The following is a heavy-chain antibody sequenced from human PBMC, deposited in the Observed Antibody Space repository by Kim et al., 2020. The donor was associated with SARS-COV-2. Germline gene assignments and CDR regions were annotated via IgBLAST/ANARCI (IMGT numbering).Heavy chain of an antibody. V-gene: IGHV1-18*01. Sequence: ASVKVSCKASGYTFTSYGISWVRQAPGQGLEWMGWISAYNGNTNYAQKLQGRVTMTTDTSTSQAYMELRGLRSDDTAVYYCARVGVYCSSTSCYRSHYYYYGMDVWGQGTTVTVSS. J-gene: IGHJ6*02. CDR3: ARVGVYCSSTSCYRSHYYYYGMDV. CDR2: ISAYNGNT. CDR1: GYTFTSYG. D-gene: IGHD2-2*01.